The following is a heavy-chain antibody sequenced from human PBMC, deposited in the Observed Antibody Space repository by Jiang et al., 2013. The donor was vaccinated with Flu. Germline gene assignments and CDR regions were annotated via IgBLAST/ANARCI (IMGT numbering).Heavy chain of an antibody. J-gene: IGHJ6*02. CDR3: ARTTMVREVYNYYVMGV. V-gene: IGHV3-48*02. CDR1: GFTFSSYN. CDR2: ITSSSSTI. Sequence: EVQLLESGGGLVQPGGSLRLSCAASGFTFSSYNMNWVRQAPGKGLEWVSYITSSSSTIYYADSVKGRFTISRDNAKNSLYLQMNSLRDEDTAVYYCARTTMVREVYNYYVMGVWGQGTTVTVSS. D-gene: IGHD3-10*01.